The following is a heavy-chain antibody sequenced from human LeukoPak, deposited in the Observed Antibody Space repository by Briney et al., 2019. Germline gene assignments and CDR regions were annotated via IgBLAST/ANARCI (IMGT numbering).Heavy chain of an antibody. V-gene: IGHV3-30-3*01. CDR1: GFTFSSYA. J-gene: IGHJ4*02. Sequence: PGGSLRLSCAASGFTFSSYAMHWVRQAPGKGLEWVAVISYDGSNKYYADSVKGRFTISRDNSKNTLYLQMNSLRAEDTAVYYCARAIAARPFSVLDYWGQGTLVTVSS. CDR3: ARAIAARPFSVLDY. CDR2: ISYDGSNK. D-gene: IGHD6-6*01.